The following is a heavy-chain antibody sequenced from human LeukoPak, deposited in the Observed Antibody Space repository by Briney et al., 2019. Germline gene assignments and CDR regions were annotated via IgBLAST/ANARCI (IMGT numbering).Heavy chain of an antibody. CDR1: GYSFTSYW. J-gene: IGHJ3*02. D-gene: IGHD5-18*01. V-gene: IGHV5-51*01. CDR2: IYPGDSDT. CDR3: ARRTAMATDAFDI. Sequence: GESLKISCKGSGYSFTSYWIGWVRQLPGKGLEWMGIIYPGDSDTRYSPSFQGQVTISADKSISTAYLQWSSLKASDTAMYYCARRTAMATDAFDIWGQGTMVTVSS.